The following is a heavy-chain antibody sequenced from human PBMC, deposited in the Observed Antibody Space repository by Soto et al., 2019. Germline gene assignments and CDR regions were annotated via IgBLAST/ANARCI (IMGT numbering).Heavy chain of an antibody. CDR3: AAELRFLEWSPGGMDV. V-gene: IGHV1-58*01. D-gene: IGHD3-3*01. J-gene: IGHJ6*02. CDR2: IVVGSGNT. Sequence: SVKVSCKASGFTFTSSAVQWVRQARGQRLEWIGWIVVGSGNTNYAQKFQERVTITRDVSTSTAYMELSSLRSEDTAVYYCAAELRFLEWSPGGMDVWGQGTTVTVSS. CDR1: GFTFTSSA.